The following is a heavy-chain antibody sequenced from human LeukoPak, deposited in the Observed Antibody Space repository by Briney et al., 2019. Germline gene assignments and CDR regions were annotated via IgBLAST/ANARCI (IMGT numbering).Heavy chain of an antibody. J-gene: IGHJ4*02. CDR1: GFTFSSYG. D-gene: IGHD3-3*01. V-gene: IGHV3-30*02. Sequence: PGGSLRLSCAASGFTFSSYGMHWVRQAPGKGLEWVAFIRYDGSNKYYADSVKGRFTIPRDNAKNSLYLQMNSLRAEDTAVYYCAKDSSITPITIFGVVISNWGDYWGQGTLVTVSS. CDR2: IRYDGSNK. CDR3: AKDSSITPITIFGVVISNWGDY.